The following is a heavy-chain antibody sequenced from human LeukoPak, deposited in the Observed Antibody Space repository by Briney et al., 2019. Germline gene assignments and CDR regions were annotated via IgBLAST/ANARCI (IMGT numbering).Heavy chain of an antibody. J-gene: IGHJ4*02. D-gene: IGHD6-13*01. Sequence: GASVKVSCKASGGTFSSYAISWVRQAPGQGLEWMGGIIPIFGTANYAQKFQGRVTITADESTSTAYMELSSLRSEDTAVYYCASGGSYSSSWYADYWGQGTLVTVSS. V-gene: IGHV1-69*13. CDR2: IIPIFGTA. CDR3: ASGGSYSSSWYADY. CDR1: GGTFSSYA.